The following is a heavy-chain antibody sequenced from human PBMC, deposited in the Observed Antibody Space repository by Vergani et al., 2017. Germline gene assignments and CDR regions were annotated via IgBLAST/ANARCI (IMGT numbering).Heavy chain of an antibody. D-gene: IGHD3-9*01. CDR1: GYTFSNYY. V-gene: IGHV1-46*03. J-gene: IGHJ4*02. Sequence: QVQVVQSGAEVKKSGASVKVSCKTSGYTFSNYYMHWVRQAPGQGFEWMGIINPSGGHTNYAQKFQGRVTMTRETSTSTVYMELSSLRSEDTAIYYCARGDYGILTGYRYWGQGTLVTVSA. CDR3: ARGDYGILTGYRY. CDR2: INPSGGHT.